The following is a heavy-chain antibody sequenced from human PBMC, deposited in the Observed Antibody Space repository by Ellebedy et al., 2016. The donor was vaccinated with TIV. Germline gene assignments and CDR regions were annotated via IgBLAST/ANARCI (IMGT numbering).Heavy chain of an antibody. CDR1: GYTFTSFY. D-gene: IGHD7-27*01. V-gene: IGHV1-18*04. Sequence: AASVKVSCKASGYTFTSFYMHWVRQAPGQGLEWMGWISAYNGNTNYAQKFQGRASMTTDASTNTVHLELMSLNFDDTAVYYCGRELGMGRGAMDVWGQGTTVTVSS. J-gene: IGHJ6*02. CDR3: GRELGMGRGAMDV. CDR2: ISAYNGNT.